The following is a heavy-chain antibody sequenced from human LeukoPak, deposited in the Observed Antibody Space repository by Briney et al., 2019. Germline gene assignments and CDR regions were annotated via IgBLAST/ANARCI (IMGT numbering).Heavy chain of an antibody. CDR1: GFTFSNYG. V-gene: IGHV3-33*01. Sequence: PGGSLRLSCAASGFTFSNYGMHWVRKAPGKGLEWVALIWYDGSNKYYADSVKGRPTISRDNSKNTLYLQMNSLRAEDTPVYYCARAGPRGNSQFDFWGQGTLVTVSS. CDR2: IWYDGSNK. D-gene: IGHD2/OR15-2a*01. J-gene: IGHJ5*01. CDR3: ARAGPRGNSQFDF.